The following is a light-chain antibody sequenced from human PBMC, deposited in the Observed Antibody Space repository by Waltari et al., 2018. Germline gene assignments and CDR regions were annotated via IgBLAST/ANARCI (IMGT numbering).Light chain of an antibody. Sequence: DVVLTQSPLSLPVTLGQPASISCTSRQSLLHSDGNTYFNWFQQRPGHSPRRLIYKVATRDSAVPDGFSSSRSCTDFTRKTSTVEAQDVGVYYCMQGSHWPPWTFGQGTKVEIK. V-gene: IGKV2-30*02. CDR1: QSLLHSDGNTY. CDR2: KVA. J-gene: IGKJ1*01. CDR3: MQGSHWPPWT.